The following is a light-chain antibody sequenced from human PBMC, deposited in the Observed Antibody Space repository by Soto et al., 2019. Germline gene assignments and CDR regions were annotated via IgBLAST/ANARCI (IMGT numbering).Light chain of an antibody. CDR3: QQYNDSFPYT. CDR2: EAS. CDR1: QSISRW. Sequence: DIQMTQSPSTLSASVGDRVTITCRASQSISRWLAWYQQKPGTAPKLLIYEASTLESGVPSRFSGSRSGTEFTLTVSSLQPDDFATYYCQQYNDSFPYTFGQGTNLEIK. V-gene: IGKV1-5*03. J-gene: IGKJ2*01.